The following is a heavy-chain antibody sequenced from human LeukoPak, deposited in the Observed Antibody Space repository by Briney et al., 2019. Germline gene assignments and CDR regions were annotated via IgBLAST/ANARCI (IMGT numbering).Heavy chain of an antibody. D-gene: IGHD2-15*01. CDR2: ISGSGGST. J-gene: IGHJ4*02. V-gene: IGHV3-23*01. CDR3: AKRYCSGGSCYPNY. Sequence: GGSLRLSCAASGFTFSSYAMSWVRRAPGKGLEWVSAISGSGGSTCYADSVKGRFAISRDNSKNTLYLQMNSLRAEDTAVYYCAKRYCSGGSCYPNYWGQGTLVTVSS. CDR1: GFTFSSYA.